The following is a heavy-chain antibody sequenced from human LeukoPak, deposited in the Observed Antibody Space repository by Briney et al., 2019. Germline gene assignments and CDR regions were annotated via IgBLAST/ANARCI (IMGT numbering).Heavy chain of an antibody. CDR2: INPNSGGT. V-gene: IGHV1-2*02. CDR1: GYTFTGYY. Sequence: ASVKVSCKASGYTFTGYYMHWVRQAPGQGLEWMGWINPNSGGTNYAQKFQGRVTMTRDTSISTAHMELSRLRSDDTAVYYCARGVGERGYSGYQPRRDLVGPYYYYMDVWGKGTTVTVSS. J-gene: IGHJ6*03. D-gene: IGHD5-12*01. CDR3: ARGVGERGYSGYQPRRDLVGPYYYYMDV.